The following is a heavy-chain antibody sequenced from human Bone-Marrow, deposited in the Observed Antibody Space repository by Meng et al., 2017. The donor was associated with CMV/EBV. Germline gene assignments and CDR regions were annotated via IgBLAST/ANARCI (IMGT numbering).Heavy chain of an antibody. CDR2: IYYSGST. V-gene: IGHV4-31*02. Sequence: GGHISSGGYYWSWIRQHAGKGLEWIGYIYYSGSTYSNPSLKSRVTISVDTSKNQFSLKLSSVTAADTAVYYCARVWVAAASPWFDPWGQGTLVTVSS. CDR3: ARVWVAAASPWFDP. CDR1: GGHISSGGYY. D-gene: IGHD6-13*01. J-gene: IGHJ5*02.